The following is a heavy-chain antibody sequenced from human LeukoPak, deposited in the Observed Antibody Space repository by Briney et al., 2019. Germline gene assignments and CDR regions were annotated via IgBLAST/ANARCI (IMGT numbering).Heavy chain of an antibody. D-gene: IGHD1-26*01. V-gene: IGHV3-21*04. J-gene: IGHJ4*02. Sequence: GGSLRLSCAASGFTFSSYSMNWVRQAPGKGLEWVSSISSSSSYIYYADSVKGRFTISRDNSKNTLYLQMNSLRAEDTAVYYCAKDFPWELLHYWGQGTLVTVSS. CDR3: AKDFPWELLHY. CDR2: ISSSSSYI. CDR1: GFTFSSYS.